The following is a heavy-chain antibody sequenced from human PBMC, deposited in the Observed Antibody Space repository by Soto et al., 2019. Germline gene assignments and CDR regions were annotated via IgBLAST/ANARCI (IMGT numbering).Heavy chain of an antibody. V-gene: IGHV4-59*01. CDR1: GGSLSSYY. CDR3: ARTGGSTNDN. Sequence: SATLSLTCVVSGGSLSSYYWSWIRQPPGKGLEWIGYIYYSGSTNYNPSLKSRVTISVDTSKNQFSLKLSSVTAADTVVYYCARTGGSTNDNWGRGTLVTVS. D-gene: IGHD7-27*01. J-gene: IGHJ4*02. CDR2: IYYSGST.